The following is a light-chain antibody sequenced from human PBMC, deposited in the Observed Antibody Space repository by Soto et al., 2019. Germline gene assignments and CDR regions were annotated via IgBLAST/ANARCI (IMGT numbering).Light chain of an antibody. CDR1: QSVRSSY. Sequence: EIVLTQSPGTLSLSPGERATLSCRASQSVRSSYLAWYQQKPGQAPSLLIYGASSRATGIPDRFSGSGSGTDFTLTISRLEPEDFAVYYCQQYGSSPQTFGQGTKVEIK. J-gene: IGKJ1*01. CDR3: QQYGSSPQT. CDR2: GAS. V-gene: IGKV3-20*01.